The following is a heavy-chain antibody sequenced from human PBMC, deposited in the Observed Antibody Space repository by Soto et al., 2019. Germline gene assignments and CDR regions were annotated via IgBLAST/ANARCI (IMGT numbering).Heavy chain of an antibody. CDR1: GFTFSSYW. V-gene: IGHV3-74*01. CDR3: ARGDGGNYDGNGYLGRH. CDR2: IKSDGSGT. D-gene: IGHD3-22*01. J-gene: IGHJ4*02. Sequence: EVQLVESGGGLVQPGGSLTLSCAASGFTFSSYWMHWVRQAPGKGLVWVSRIKSDGSGTSYAGSVKGRLTISRDNARNTFYLEMNSLRAEDTAVYFCARGDGGNYDGNGYLGRHWGQGTLVTVSS.